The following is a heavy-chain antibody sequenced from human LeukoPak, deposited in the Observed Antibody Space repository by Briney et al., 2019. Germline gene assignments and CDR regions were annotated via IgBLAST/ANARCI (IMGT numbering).Heavy chain of an antibody. D-gene: IGHD1-26*01. V-gene: IGHV3-74*01. CDR1: GFTFSNYW. CDR2: INSDGSST. J-gene: IGHJ3*02. CDR3: ARGRGSYFFHDAFDI. Sequence: GSLRLSCAASGFTFSNYWMHWVRQAPGKGLVWVSRINSDGSSTSYADSVKGRFTISRDNAKNTLYLQMNSLRAEDTAVYYCARGRGSYFFHDAFDIWGQGTMVTVSS.